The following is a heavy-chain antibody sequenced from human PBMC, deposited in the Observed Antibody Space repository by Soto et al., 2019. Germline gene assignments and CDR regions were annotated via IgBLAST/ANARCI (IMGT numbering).Heavy chain of an antibody. Sequence: SETLSLTCTVSGGSISSGDYYWSWIRQPPGKGLEWIGYIYYSGSTYYNPSLKSRVTISVDTSKNQFSLKLSSVTAADTAVYYCARDLDSSGYLDYWGQGTLVTVSS. CDR1: GGSISSGDYY. V-gene: IGHV4-30-4*01. CDR2: IYYSGST. CDR3: ARDLDSSGYLDY. J-gene: IGHJ4*02. D-gene: IGHD3-22*01.